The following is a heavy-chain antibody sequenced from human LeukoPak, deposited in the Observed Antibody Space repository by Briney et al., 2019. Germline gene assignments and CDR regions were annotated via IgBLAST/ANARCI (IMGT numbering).Heavy chain of an antibody. CDR2: IWEDGSNR. Sequence: PGASLRLSCTASGFTFSRYGMHWVRQAPGKGLKGVAGIWEDGSNRLYADSVKGRFTISRDNYKNMLYLQMNSLRAEDTAVYYCARDFGFSPSSGYSFDYWGQGTLVTVSS. CDR3: ARDFGFSPSSGYSFDY. CDR1: GFTFSRYG. V-gene: IGHV3-33*01. D-gene: IGHD3-22*01. J-gene: IGHJ4*02.